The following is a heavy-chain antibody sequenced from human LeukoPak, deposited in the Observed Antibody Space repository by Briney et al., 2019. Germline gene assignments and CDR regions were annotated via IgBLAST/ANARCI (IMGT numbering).Heavy chain of an antibody. CDR1: GGSISSYY. CDR3: ARDWSAYYYLDV. V-gene: IGHV3-7*01. CDR2: IKQDGSET. Sequence: PSETLSLTCTVSGGSISSYYWSWIRQPPGKGLEWVANIKQDGSETYYLDSVEGRFTISRDSAKNSLFLQMNSLRAEDTAVYYCARDWSAYYYLDVWGKGTTVTVSS. J-gene: IGHJ6*03. D-gene: IGHD3-3*01.